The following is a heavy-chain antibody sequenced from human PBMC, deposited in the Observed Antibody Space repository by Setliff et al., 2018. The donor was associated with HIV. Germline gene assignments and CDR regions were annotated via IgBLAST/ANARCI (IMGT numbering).Heavy chain of an antibody. CDR3: TRAESIAARPQYYYGMDV. V-gene: IGHV3-49*04. D-gene: IGHD6-6*01. CDR2: IRSKAYGGTE. Sequence: GESLKISCTASGFTFDDYGMSWVRQAPGKGLEWVGFIRSKAYGGTEKYAASVKGRFIISRDDSKSIAYLQMNSLKTEDTAVYYCTRAESIAARPQYYYGMDVWGQGTTVTVSS. CDR1: GFTFDDYG. J-gene: IGHJ6*02.